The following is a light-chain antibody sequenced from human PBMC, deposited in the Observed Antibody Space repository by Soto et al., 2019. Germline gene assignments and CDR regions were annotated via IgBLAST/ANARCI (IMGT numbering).Light chain of an antibody. CDR1: SGHSSYA. Sequence: QPVLTQSPSASASLGASVKLTCTLSSGHSSYAIAWHQQQPEKGPRYLMKLNNDGSHSKGDGIPDRFSGSSSGAARYLTISRLQSEDEADYYCQTWGTGPFVFGTGTKLTVL. V-gene: IGLV4-69*01. CDR3: QTWGTGPFV. CDR2: LNNDGSH. J-gene: IGLJ1*01.